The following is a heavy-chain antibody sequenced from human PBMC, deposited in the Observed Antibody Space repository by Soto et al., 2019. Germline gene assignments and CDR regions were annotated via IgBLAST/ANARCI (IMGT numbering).Heavy chain of an antibody. V-gene: IGHV6-1*01. CDR2: TYYRSKWYN. J-gene: IGHJ4*02. Sequence: KQSQTPSLTCAISGDSVSSNSAAWNWIRQSPSRGLEWLGRTYYRSKWYNDYAVSVKSRITINPDTSKNQFSLQLNSVTPEDTAVYYCARSPHVDIVATITDYFDYWGQGTLVTVSS. CDR3: ARSPHVDIVATITDYFDY. D-gene: IGHD5-12*01. CDR1: GDSVSSNSAA.